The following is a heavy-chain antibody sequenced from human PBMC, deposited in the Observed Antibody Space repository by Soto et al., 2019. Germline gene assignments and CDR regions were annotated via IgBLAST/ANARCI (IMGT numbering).Heavy chain of an antibody. V-gene: IGHV3-64D*06. Sequence: GGSLRLSCSASGFTFSGYAMHWVRQAPGEGLEYVSAISSNGGSTYYADSVKGRFTISRDNSKNTLYLQMSSLRAEDTAVYYCVKPIAAAGLFDYWGQGTLVTVSS. CDR3: VKPIAAAGLFDY. J-gene: IGHJ4*02. CDR2: ISSNGGST. CDR1: GFTFSGYA. D-gene: IGHD6-13*01.